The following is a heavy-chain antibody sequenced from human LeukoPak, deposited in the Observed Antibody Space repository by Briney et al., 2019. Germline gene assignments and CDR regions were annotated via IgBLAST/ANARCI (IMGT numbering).Heavy chain of an antibody. CDR2: IHYSGSSGST. J-gene: IGHJ4*02. V-gene: IGHV4-59*02. CDR1: GGSVTSYY. CDR3: ARVSDLAAAGTYDY. Sequence: SETLSLTCTVSGGSVTSYYWSWIRQPPGKGLEWIGNIHYSGSSGSTNYNPSLKSRVTTSVDTSTNQLSLRLSSVTAADTAVYYCARVSDLAAAGTYDYWVQGTLVTVSS. D-gene: IGHD6-13*01.